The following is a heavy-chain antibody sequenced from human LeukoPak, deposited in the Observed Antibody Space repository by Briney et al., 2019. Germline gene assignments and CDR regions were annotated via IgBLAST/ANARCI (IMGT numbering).Heavy chain of an antibody. V-gene: IGHV3-74*01. Sequence: PGGSLRLSCAASGFSFSDYWMHWVRQTPGQGLVWVSRFNVDETTTVSADSVKGRFTISRDNAKNTGYLQMNNLRAEDTAVYYCARSRQGYSYGLNWGQGTLVTVSS. CDR1: GFSFSDYW. CDR3: ARSRQGYSYGLN. CDR2: FNVDETTT. J-gene: IGHJ4*02. D-gene: IGHD5-18*01.